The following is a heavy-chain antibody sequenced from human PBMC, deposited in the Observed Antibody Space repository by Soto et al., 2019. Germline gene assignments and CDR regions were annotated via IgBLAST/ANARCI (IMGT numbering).Heavy chain of an antibody. CDR1: GFTFDDYA. CDR2: ISWNSGSI. CDR3: AKDPRSPYYDYAWGSGYFDY. Sequence: PGGSLRLSCAASGFTFDDYAMHWVRQAPGKGLEWVSGISWNSGSIGYADSVKGRFTISRDNAKNSLYLQMNSLRAEDTALYYCAKDPRSPYYDYAWGSGYFDYWGQGTLVTVSS. V-gene: IGHV3-9*01. J-gene: IGHJ4*02. D-gene: IGHD3-16*01.